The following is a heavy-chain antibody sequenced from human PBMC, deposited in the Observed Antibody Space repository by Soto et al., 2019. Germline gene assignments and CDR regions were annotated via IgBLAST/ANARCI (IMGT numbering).Heavy chain of an antibody. J-gene: IGHJ5*02. D-gene: IGHD3-3*01. CDR2: MATRGSPT. V-gene: IGHV3-11*01. Sequence: PGGSLRLSCSVSGFPFCHNYFTFIRQAPVKGLEWLSYMATRGSPTYYADSVKGRFTISTDTAKNSLYLQMDSLRPDDTTTYYCATGGIYYEAWGQGTLVTVSS. CDR1: GFPFCHNY. CDR3: ATGGIYYEA.